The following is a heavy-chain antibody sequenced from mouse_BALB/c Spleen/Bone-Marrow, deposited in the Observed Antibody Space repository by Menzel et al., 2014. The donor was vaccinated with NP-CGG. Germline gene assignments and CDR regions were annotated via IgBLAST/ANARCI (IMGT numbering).Heavy chain of an antibody. D-gene: IGHD2-4*01. CDR2: IYPGDFNT. CDR1: GYTFTSYY. V-gene: IGHV1S56*01. J-gene: IGHJ4*01. Sequence: QVQLQQSGPELVKPGASVRISCKASGYTFTSYYVHWVRQRPGQGLEWIGWIYPGDFNTKYNEKFKGKATLTADKSSSTASMQVSSLTSEDSAVYFCARKSQRAYDSMNYWGQGTSVTVYS. CDR3: ARKSQRAYDSMNY.